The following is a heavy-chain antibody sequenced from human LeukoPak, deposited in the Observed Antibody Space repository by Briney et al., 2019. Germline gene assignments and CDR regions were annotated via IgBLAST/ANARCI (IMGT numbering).Heavy chain of an antibody. CDR2: ISSSSSTI. V-gene: IGHV3-48*01. J-gene: IGHJ4*02. Sequence: PGGSLGLSCAASGFTFSSYSMNWVRQAPGKGLEWVSYISSSSSTIYYADSVKGRFTISRDNAKNSLYLQMNSLRAEDTAVFYCARDQYDTWSRRGNFDSWGQGTLVIVSS. D-gene: IGHD3/OR15-3a*01. CDR3: ARDQYDTWSRRGNFDS. CDR1: GFTFSSYS.